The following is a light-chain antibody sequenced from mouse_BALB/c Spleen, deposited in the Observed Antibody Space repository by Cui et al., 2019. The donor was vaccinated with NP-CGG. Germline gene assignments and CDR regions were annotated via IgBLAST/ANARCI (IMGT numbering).Light chain of an antibody. J-gene: IGLJ1*01. CDR3: ALWYSNHWV. V-gene: IGLV1*01. CDR1: TGAVTTSNY. CDR2: GTN. Sequence: QAVVTGDCALTTSPGETVTLTCRSSTGAVTTSNYANWVQEKPDHLFTGLIGGTNNRAPGVPARFSGSLIGDKAALTITGAQTEDEAIYFCALWYSNHWVFGGGTKLTVL.